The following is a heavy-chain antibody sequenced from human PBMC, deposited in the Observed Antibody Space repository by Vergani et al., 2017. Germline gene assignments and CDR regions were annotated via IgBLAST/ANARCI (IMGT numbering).Heavy chain of an antibody. CDR1: GFTFSSYA. CDR2: SSGSGGST. CDR3: ARESSPSWSYYYYYYGMDV. D-gene: IGHD1-26*01. Sequence: EVQLLESGGGLVQPGGSLRLSCAASGFTFSSYAMSWVRQAPGKGLEWVSASSGSGGSTYYADSVKGRFTISRDNSKNTRYLQMNSLRAEDTAVYYCARESSPSWSYYYYYYGMDVWGQGTTVTVSS. V-gene: IGHV3-23*01. J-gene: IGHJ6*02.